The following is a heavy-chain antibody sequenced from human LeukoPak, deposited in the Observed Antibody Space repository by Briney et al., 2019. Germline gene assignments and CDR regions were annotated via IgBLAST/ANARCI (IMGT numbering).Heavy chain of an antibody. V-gene: IGHV3-23*01. CDR3: AKPGQYYFYYYMDV. Sequence: GGSLRHSCAASGFTFSNYAMSWVRQAPGKGLEWVSGISGSGGNTYYGDSVKGRFTISRDNSKNTLFLQMNSLRAEDTAVYHCAKPGQYYFYYYMDVWGKGTTVTVSS. J-gene: IGHJ6*03. CDR1: GFTFSNYA. CDR2: ISGSGGNT.